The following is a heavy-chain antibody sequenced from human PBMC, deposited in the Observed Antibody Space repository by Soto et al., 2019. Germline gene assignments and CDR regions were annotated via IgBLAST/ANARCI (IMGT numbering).Heavy chain of an antibody. V-gene: IGHV3-23*01. Sequence: GGSLRLSCAASGFTFSSYAMSWVRQAPGKGLEWVSVITGSGGSTYYADSVRGRFTISRDNSKNTLYLQMNSLRAEDTAVYYCAKDLNSLNYYYGMDVWGQGTTVTVSS. J-gene: IGHJ6*02. CDR1: GFTFSSYA. CDR2: ITGSGGST. D-gene: IGHD2-15*01. CDR3: AKDLNSLNYYYGMDV.